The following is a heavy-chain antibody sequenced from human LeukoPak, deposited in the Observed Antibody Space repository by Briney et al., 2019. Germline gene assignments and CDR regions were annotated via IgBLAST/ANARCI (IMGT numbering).Heavy chain of an antibody. Sequence: GGSLRLSCAASRFTFDDYTMHWVRQAPGKGLEWVSLISWDGGSTYYADSVKGRFTISRDNSKNSLYLQMNSLRTEDTALYYCAKDLVVGATTRGYYGMDVWGQGTTVTVSS. J-gene: IGHJ6*02. D-gene: IGHD1-26*01. CDR1: RFTFDDYT. CDR2: ISWDGGST. V-gene: IGHV3-43*01. CDR3: AKDLVVGATTRGYYGMDV.